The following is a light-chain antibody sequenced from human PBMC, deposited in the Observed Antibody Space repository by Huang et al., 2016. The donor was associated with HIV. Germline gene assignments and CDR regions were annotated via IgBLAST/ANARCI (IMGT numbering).Light chain of an antibody. V-gene: IGKV3-15*01. CDR2: GAS. J-gene: IGKJ4*01. CDR3: QQFHYWPPLT. Sequence: EVVMTQSPAIMSVSPGERVTLSCRASQSVNSDLAWYQQKPGQAPRLLIYGASTRATGVSDRFSGSGSGTEFTLTINSLQSEYFAVYYCQQFHYWPPLTFGGGTKVEIQ. CDR1: QSVNSD.